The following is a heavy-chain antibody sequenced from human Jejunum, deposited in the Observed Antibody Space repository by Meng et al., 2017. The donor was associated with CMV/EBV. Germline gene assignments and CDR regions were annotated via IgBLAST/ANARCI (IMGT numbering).Heavy chain of an antibody. J-gene: IGHJ4*02. Sequence: ASDFTFTNAWINWVRQAPGKGPEWVGRIKSNSDGGPTDYAAPVKGRFTISRDDSQSTLYLQMNSLKIEDSAVYYCTADPSPLYRGQWGQGTLVTVSS. CDR2: IKSNSDGGPT. D-gene: IGHD4-11*01. CDR3: TADPSPLYRGQ. CDR1: DFTFTNAW. V-gene: IGHV3-15*07.